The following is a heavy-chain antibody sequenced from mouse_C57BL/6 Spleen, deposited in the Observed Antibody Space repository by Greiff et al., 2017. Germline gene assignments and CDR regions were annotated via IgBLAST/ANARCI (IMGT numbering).Heavy chain of an antibody. CDR1: GYTFTDYY. CDR2: IYPGSGNT. V-gene: IGHV1-76*01. J-gene: IGHJ1*03. CDR3: ARDYYGPYWYFDV. D-gene: IGHD1-1*01. Sequence: QVQLKESGAELVRPGASVKLSCKASGYTFTDYYINWVKQRPGQGLEWIVRIYPGSGNTYYNEKFKGKATLTAEKSSSTAYMQLSSLTSEDSAVYFCARDYYGPYWYFDVWGTGTTVTVSS.